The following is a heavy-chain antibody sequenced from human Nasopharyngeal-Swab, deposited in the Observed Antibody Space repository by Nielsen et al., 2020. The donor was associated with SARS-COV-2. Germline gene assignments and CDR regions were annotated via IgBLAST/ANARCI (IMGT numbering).Heavy chain of an antibody. D-gene: IGHD5-12*01. J-gene: IGHJ4*02. CDR3: ARVAGYSGYDLDY. V-gene: IGHV1-8*03. Sequence: WVRQAPGQGLEWMGWMNPNNGNTGYAQKFQGRVTITRNTSISTAYMELSSLRSEDTAVYYCARVAGYSGYDLDYWGQGTLVTVSS. CDR2: MNPNNGNT.